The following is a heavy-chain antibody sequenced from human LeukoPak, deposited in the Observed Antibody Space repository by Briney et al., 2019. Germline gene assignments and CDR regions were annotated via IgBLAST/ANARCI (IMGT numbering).Heavy chain of an antibody. CDR3: ARAWGYYRSYYFDY. CDR1: GGSISSGGYS. D-gene: IGHD3-22*01. Sequence: SQTLSLTCAVSGGSISSGGYSWSWIRQPPGKGLEWIGYIYHSGSTYYNPSLKSRVTISVDRSKNQFSLKLSSVTAADTAVYYCARAWGYYRSYYFDYWGQGTLVTVSS. J-gene: IGHJ4*02. V-gene: IGHV4-30-2*01. CDR2: IYHSGST.